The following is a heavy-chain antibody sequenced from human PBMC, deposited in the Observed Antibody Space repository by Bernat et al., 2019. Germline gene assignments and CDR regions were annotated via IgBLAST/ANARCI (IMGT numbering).Heavy chain of an antibody. CDR2: IYYSGST. Sequence: QLQLQESGPGLVKPSETLSLTCTVSGGSISSSSYYWGWIRQPPGKGLEWIGSIYYSGSTYYNPSLKSRVTISVDTSKNQFSLKLSSVTAADSALYYSASSPVVVAATGWFDPWGQGTLVTVSS. V-gene: IGHV4-39*01. J-gene: IGHJ5*02. CDR3: ASSPVVVAATGWFDP. D-gene: IGHD2-15*01. CDR1: GGSISSSSYY.